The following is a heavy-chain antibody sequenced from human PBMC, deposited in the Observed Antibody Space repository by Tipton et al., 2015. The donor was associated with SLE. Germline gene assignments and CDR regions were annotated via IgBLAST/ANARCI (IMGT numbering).Heavy chain of an antibody. Sequence: SLRLSCEASGFPFGAYWMHWVRQAPGKGLLWLARINSEESDVSYADSVKGRFTISRDNAKNTLFLQMNSLRADDTAVYYCVREIRLRGVQKHDYWPPGTLVTVSS. CDR3: VREIRLRGVQKHDY. CDR2: INSEESDV. V-gene: IGHV3-74*01. J-gene: IGHJ4*02. CDR1: GFPFGAYW. D-gene: IGHD3-16*01.